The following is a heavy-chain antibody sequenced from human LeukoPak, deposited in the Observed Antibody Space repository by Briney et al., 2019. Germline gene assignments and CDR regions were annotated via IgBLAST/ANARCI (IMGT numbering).Heavy chain of an antibody. D-gene: IGHD3-10*01. CDR1: GFSLSRYT. J-gene: IGHJ4*02. V-gene: IGHV3-21*01. Sequence: RGSLRVSCAASGFSLSRYTMNWVRQAPGKRLEWVSSISRSSREIYYADSVKSRFTISREKAQNSLFLQMNSLRAEDTAVYYCARDAGQFTLVRGAQGQLSSWGQGTLVTVSS. CDR3: ARDAGQFTLVRGAQGQLSS. CDR2: ISRSSREI.